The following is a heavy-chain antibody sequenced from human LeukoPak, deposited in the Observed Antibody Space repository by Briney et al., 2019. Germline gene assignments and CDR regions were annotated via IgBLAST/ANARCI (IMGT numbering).Heavy chain of an antibody. CDR3: TTRRQDGW. D-gene: IGHD2-15*01. J-gene: IGHJ4*02. Sequence: GGSLRLSCVGSGFTFSDAWMSWVRQAPGKGLEWVGRIKSKSDGGTIDYAAPVKGRFTISRDDSRNTLYLQMNSLKTEDTAVHYCTTRRQDGWWGQGTLVTVS. CDR1: GFTFSDAW. V-gene: IGHV3-15*01. CDR2: IKSKSDGGTI.